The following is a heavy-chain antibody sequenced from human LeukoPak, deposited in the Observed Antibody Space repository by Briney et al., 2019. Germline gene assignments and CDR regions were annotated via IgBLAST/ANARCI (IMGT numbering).Heavy chain of an antibody. J-gene: IGHJ4*02. V-gene: IGHV1-18*01. CDR2: ISAYNGNT. CDR1: GYTFTSYG. Sequence: ASVKVSCKASGYTFTSYGISWVRQAPGQGLEWLGWISAYNGNTNYAQQLQGRVTMTTDTSTSTAYMELRSLRSDATVVYYCARVCYDSSGYYCFDYWGQGTLVTVSS. D-gene: IGHD3-22*01. CDR3: ARVCYDSSGYYCFDY.